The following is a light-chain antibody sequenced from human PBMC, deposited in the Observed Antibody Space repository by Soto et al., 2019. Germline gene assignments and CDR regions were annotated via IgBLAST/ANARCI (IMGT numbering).Light chain of an antibody. V-gene: IGLV2-14*01. CDR1: SSDVGGYNY. CDR2: EVS. J-gene: IGLJ3*02. CDR3: RSYTSSSTRV. Sequence: QSALTQPASVSGSPGQSITISCTGTSSDVGGYNYVSWYQQHPGKAPKLMIYEVSNRPSGVSNPFSGSKSGNTASLTISGLRAEDEADYYCRSYTSSSTRVFGGGTQLTVL.